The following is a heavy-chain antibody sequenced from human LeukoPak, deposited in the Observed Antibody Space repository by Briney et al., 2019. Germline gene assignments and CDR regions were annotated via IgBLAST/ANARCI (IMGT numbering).Heavy chain of an antibody. D-gene: IGHD3-16*01. Sequence: PGGSLRLSCAASGFTFSSYAMSWVRQAPGKGLEWVSAISGSGGSTYYADSVKGRFTISRDNSKNTLYLQMNSLRAEDTAVYYCARYPWDDEVFGSAPLGGYYYGMDVGGQGTTATVSS. J-gene: IGHJ6*02. CDR3: ARYPWDDEVFGSAPLGGYYYGMDV. CDR1: GFTFSSYA. CDR2: ISGSGGST. V-gene: IGHV3-23*01.